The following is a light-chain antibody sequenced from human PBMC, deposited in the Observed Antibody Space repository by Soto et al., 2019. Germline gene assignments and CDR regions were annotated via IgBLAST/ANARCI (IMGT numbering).Light chain of an antibody. CDR3: AAWDDSLNGHWV. Sequence: QLVLTQPPSTSGTPGQRVTISCSGGSSNIGSNTVNWFQQLPGTAPKLLIYSNDERPSGVPDRFSGSKSGTSASLAISGLQSEDEADYYCAAWDDSLNGHWVFGGGTKLTVL. J-gene: IGLJ3*02. CDR1: SSNIGSNT. V-gene: IGLV1-44*01. CDR2: SND.